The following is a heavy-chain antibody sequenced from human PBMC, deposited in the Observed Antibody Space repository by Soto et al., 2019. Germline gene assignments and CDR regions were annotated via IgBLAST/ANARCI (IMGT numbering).Heavy chain of an antibody. J-gene: IGHJ4*02. CDR1: GFPFDSYT. CDR3: VNTRGLIDY. CDR2: IGGSGGGT. V-gene: IGHV3-23*01. Sequence: DVQLLESGGGLVQPGKSLKLSCAASGFPFDSYTMSWVRQAPGKGLEWVSLIGGSGGGTNYADSVRGRFTTTRDNSKNTLYLQMRSLRPEDTATYYCVNTRGLIDYWGQGALVTVSS. D-gene: IGHD1-1*01.